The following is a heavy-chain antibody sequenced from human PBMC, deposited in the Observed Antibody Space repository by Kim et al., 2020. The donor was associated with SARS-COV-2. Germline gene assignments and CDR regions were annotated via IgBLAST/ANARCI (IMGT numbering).Heavy chain of an antibody. Sequence: ASVKVSCKASGYTFTSYGISWVRQAPGQGLEWMGWISAYNGNTNYAQKLQGRVTMTTDTATSTAYMELRSLRSDDTAVYYCARDSAVFGEFKEAHPWGQGTLVTLSS. V-gene: IGHV1-18*01. J-gene: IGHJ5*02. CDR1: GYTFTSYG. CDR2: ISAYNGNT. CDR3: ARDSAVFGEFKEAHP. D-gene: IGHD3-10*02.